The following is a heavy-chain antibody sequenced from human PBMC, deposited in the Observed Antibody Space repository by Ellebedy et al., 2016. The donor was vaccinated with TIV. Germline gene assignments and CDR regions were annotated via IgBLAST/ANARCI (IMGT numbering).Heavy chain of an antibody. CDR1: GFTFSNAW. CDR2: IYYSGST. J-gene: IGHJ5*02. D-gene: IGHD3-10*01. V-gene: IGHV4-59*08. CDR3: ARLSGSGSYHLASWFDP. Sequence: MPGGSLRLSCAASGFTFSNAWMSWIRQPPGKGLEWIGYIYYSGSTNYNPSLKSRVTISVDTSKNQFSLKLSSVTAADTAVYYCARLSGSGSYHLASWFDPWGQGTLVTVSS.